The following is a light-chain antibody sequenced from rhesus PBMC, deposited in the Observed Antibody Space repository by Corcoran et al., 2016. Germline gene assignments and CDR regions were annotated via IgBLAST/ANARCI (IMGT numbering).Light chain of an antibody. CDR2: DAS. J-gene: IGKJ3*01. V-gene: IGKV1-28*03. CDR1: QGISIY. CDR3: LQHNSYPFS. Sequence: DIQMTQSPSSLSASIGDTVTITCRASQGISIYLNWFQQKPGQAPKLLSYDASSLESGVPSRFSGSGSGTDITLTISSLQPEEFAAYYCLQHNSYPFSFGPGTKLDI.